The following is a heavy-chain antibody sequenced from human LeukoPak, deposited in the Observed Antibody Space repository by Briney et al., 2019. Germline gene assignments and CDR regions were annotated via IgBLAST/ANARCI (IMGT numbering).Heavy chain of an antibody. V-gene: IGHV4-34*01. J-gene: IGHJ3*02. CDR1: GGSFSGYY. D-gene: IGHD6-19*01. CDR2: VNHGGST. Sequence: SETLSLTCGVSGGSFSGYYWSWIRQPPGKGLEWIGEVNHGGSTNYNPSLKSRVTISVDTSKNQFSLKMRSVTAADTAVYYCARGMSSGRYAVDIWGQGTMVTVSS. CDR3: ARGMSSGRYAVDI.